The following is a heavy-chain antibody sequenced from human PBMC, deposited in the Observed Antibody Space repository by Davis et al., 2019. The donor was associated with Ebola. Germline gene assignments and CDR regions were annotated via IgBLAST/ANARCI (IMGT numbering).Heavy chain of an antibody. CDR1: GYTFTSYG. D-gene: IGHD3-22*01. J-gene: IGHJ5*02. V-gene: IGHV1-18*01. CDR2: ISAYNDNT. Sequence: ASVKVSCKASGYTFTSYGISWVRQAPGQGLEWMGWISAYNDNTNYAQKLQGRVTMTTDTSTSTAYMELRSLRSDDTAVYYCARDGGAARYYYDSSGKGGWFDPWGQGTLVTVSS. CDR3: ARDGGAARYYYDSSGKGGWFDP.